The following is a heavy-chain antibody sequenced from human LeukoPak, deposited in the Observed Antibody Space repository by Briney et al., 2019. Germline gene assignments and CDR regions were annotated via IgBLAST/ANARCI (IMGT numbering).Heavy chain of an antibody. CDR3: ARLRGYSYSYEDY. J-gene: IGHJ4*02. D-gene: IGHD5-18*01. Sequence: GGSLRLSCAASGFVFSSYSMNWVRQAPGKGLEWVSYISSSGSSVDYADSVKGRFTISRDNAKNSLYLQMNSLRAEDTAVYYCARLRGYSYSYEDYWGQGTLVTVSS. CDR2: ISSSGSSV. V-gene: IGHV3-48*04. CDR1: GFVFSSYS.